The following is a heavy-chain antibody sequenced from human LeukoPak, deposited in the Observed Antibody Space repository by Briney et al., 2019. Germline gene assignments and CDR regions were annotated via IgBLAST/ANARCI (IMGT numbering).Heavy chain of an antibody. CDR2: ISRSGSAM. CDR1: GFTISDYY. J-gene: IGHJ5*02. Sequence: GGSPRLSCAASGFTISDYYMSWVRQAPGKGLEWVSCISRSGSAMYYANSVKGRFTISRDNAKNSVYLQMNTLRAEDTAVYFCARDRRSTNSYGFDPWGQGTLVTVSS. D-gene: IGHD2-2*01. CDR3: ARDRRSTNSYGFDP. V-gene: IGHV3-11*01.